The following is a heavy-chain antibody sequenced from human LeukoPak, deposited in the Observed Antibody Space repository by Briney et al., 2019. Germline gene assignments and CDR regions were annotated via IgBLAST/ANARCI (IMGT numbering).Heavy chain of an antibody. CDR2: ISGSGGST. Sequence: PGGSLRLSCAASGFTFSSYVMNWVRQAPGKGLEWVSTISGSGGSTYYADSVKGRFTISRDNSKNTLYLQMNSLRAEDTAVYYCAKMPTHYYYYYYMDVWGKGTTVTVSS. V-gene: IGHV3-23*01. CDR1: GFTFSSYV. J-gene: IGHJ6*03. D-gene: IGHD2-2*01. CDR3: AKMPTHYYYYYYMDV.